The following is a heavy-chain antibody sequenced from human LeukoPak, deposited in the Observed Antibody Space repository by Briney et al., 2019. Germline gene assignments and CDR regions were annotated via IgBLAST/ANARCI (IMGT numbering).Heavy chain of an antibody. V-gene: IGHV6-1*01. D-gene: IGHD3-22*01. CDR1: GDSVSSNSAA. CDR2: TYYRSKWYN. CDR3: AMSFQGYYYDSNAFDI. J-gene: IGHJ3*02. Sequence: PSQTLSLTCAISGDSVSSNSAAWNWIRQSPSRGLEWLGRTYYRSKWYNDYAVSVKSRITINPDTYKNQFSLQLNSVTPENTAVYYCAMSFQGYYYDSNAFDIWGQGTMVTVSS.